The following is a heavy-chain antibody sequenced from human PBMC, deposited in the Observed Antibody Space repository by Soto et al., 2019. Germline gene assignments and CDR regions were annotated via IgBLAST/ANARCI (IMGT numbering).Heavy chain of an antibody. CDR1: GYTFTSYG. CDR2: ISAYNGNT. V-gene: IGHV1-18*01. CDR3: ARDGVVAATRFAGLLDP. D-gene: IGHD2-15*01. J-gene: IGHJ5*02. Sequence: ASVKVSCKASGYTFTSYGISWVRQAPGQGLEWMGWISAYNGNTNYAQKLQGRVTMTTDTSTSTAYMELRSLRSDDTAVYYCARDGVVAATRFAGLLDPCGKGTLVTVSS.